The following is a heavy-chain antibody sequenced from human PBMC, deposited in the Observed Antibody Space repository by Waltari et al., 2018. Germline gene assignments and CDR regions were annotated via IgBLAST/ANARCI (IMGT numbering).Heavy chain of an antibody. V-gene: IGHV4-39*02. Sequence: LQLQESGPGLVKPSETLSLTCTVSGDSISSNTYSWAWVRQPPGEGLEWIATISYGGSTYYKPSLKSRVTISIDTSKNHYSLVLTSVTAADTAVYYCVMNYNFWSGYPFWGQGTQVTVSS. D-gene: IGHD3-3*01. CDR2: ISYGGST. J-gene: IGHJ4*02. CDR3: VMNYNFWSGYPF. CDR1: GDSISSNTYS.